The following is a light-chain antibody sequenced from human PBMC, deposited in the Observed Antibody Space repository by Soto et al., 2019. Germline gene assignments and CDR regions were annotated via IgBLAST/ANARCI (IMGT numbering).Light chain of an antibody. J-gene: IGKJ2*01. V-gene: IGKV1-5*01. CDR2: DAS. CDR1: QSISSW. CDR3: QKYNSYSYT. Sequence: DIQMTQSPSTLSASVGDRVTITCRASQSISSWLAWYQQKPGKAPKLLIYDASSLESGVPSRISGSGSGTEFTLTVSSLQPDDFATYYCQKYNSYSYTFGQGTKLEIK.